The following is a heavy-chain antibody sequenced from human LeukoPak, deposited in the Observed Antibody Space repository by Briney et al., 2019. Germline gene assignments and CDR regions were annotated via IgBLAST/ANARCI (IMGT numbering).Heavy chain of an antibody. D-gene: IGHD1-26*01. CDR3: AKIEVGRFDP. V-gene: IGHV4-59*11. Sequence: SETLSLTCTVTGASISSHYWCWIRQTPGTGLEWIGDVYDRGSTTYNPSLKSRVSISVDTSRNQFSLNLRSVTAADTAVYYCAKIEVGRFDPWGQGTLVTVSS. CDR1: GASISSHY. J-gene: IGHJ5*02. CDR2: VYDRGST.